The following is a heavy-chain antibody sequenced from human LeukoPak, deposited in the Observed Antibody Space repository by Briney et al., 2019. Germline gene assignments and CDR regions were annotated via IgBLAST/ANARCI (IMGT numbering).Heavy chain of an antibody. Sequence: GASVKVSCKASGYTFTSYAISWVRQAPGQGLEWMGGIIPIFGTANYAQKFQGRVTITTDESTSTAYMELSSLRSEDTAVYYCAVLLWFGELLPARNNWFDPWGQGTLVTVSS. CDR3: AVLLWFGELLPARNNWFDP. V-gene: IGHV1-69*05. CDR2: IIPIFGTA. D-gene: IGHD3-10*01. CDR1: GYTFTSYA. J-gene: IGHJ5*02.